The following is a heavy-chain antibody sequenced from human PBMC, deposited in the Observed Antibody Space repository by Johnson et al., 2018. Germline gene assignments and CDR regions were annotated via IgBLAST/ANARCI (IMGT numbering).Heavy chain of an antibody. D-gene: IGHD1-26*01. Sequence: QLVESGGGLVQPGGSLRXSCAASGFPFSQNAMHWVRQAPGKGLEYVAAISSNGRRTFYADSVKDRLPIYRDNSKDSLSLQMGSLRPEDMAVYYCVRGGMGGFTWGQGILVTVPS. CDR1: GFPFSQNA. CDR3: VRGGMGGFT. J-gene: IGHJ4*02. CDR2: ISSNGRRT. V-gene: IGHV3-64*07.